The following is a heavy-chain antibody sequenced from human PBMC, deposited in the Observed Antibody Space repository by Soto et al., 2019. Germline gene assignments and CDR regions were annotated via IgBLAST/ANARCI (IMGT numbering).Heavy chain of an antibody. CDR1: GFTFSSYS. CDR3: ARELYGSGSPPDY. J-gene: IGHJ4*02. CDR2: ISSSSSYI. D-gene: IGHD3-10*01. V-gene: IGHV3-21*01. Sequence: EVQLVESGGGLVKPGGSLRLSCAASGFTFSSYSMNWVRQAPGKGLEWVSSISSSSSYIYYADSVKGRFTISRDNAKNSLYLQMNSLRAEDTAVYYCARELYGSGSPPDYWGQGTLVTVSS.